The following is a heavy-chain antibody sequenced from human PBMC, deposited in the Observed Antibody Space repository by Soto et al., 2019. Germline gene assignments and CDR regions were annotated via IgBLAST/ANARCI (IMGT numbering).Heavy chain of an antibody. J-gene: IGHJ3*02. CDR3: ARSVFAARPFGAFDI. V-gene: IGHV4-39*01. D-gene: IGHD6-6*01. CDR1: GGSISSSSYY. Sequence: QLQLQESGPGLVKPSETLSLTCTVSGGSISSSSYYWGWIRQPPGKGLEWIGSIYYMGSTYYNPSLKSRVTISVDTSKNQFSLKLSSVTAADTAVYYCARSVFAARPFGAFDIWGQGTMVTVSS. CDR2: IYYMGST.